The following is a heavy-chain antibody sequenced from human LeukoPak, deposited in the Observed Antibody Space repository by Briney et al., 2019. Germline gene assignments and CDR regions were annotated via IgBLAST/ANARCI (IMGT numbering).Heavy chain of an antibody. V-gene: IGHV3-23*01. CDR1: GFTFSSYA. CDR3: ASANCSGGSCYYYYMDV. CDR2: ISGSGGST. J-gene: IGHJ6*03. Sequence: GGSLRLSCAASGFTFSSYAMSWVRQAPGKGVEWVSAISGSGGSTYYADSVKGRFTISRDNSKNTLYLQMNSLRAEDTAVYYCASANCSGGSCYYYYMDVWGKGTTVTVSS. D-gene: IGHD2-15*01.